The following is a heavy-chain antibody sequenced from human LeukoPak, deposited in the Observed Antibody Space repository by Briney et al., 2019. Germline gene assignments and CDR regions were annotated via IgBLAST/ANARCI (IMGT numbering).Heavy chain of an antibody. V-gene: IGHV4-38-2*01. CDR2: IYHSGST. D-gene: IGHD3-10*01. CDR3: ARHPYGSGSNLGS. CDR1: GYSISSGYY. Sequence: SETLSLTCAVSGYSISSGYYWGWIRQPPGKGLEWIGSIYHSGSTYYNPSLKSRVTISVDTSKNQFSLKLSSGTAADTAVHYCARHPYGSGSNLGSWGQGTLVTVSS. J-gene: IGHJ4*02.